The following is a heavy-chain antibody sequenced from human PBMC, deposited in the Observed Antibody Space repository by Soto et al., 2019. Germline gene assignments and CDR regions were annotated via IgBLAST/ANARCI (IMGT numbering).Heavy chain of an antibody. J-gene: IGHJ4*02. Sequence: GASVKVSCKASGYTFTGHYMHWVRQAPGQGLEWMGWINPNSGGTNYAQKFQGWVTMTRDTSISTAYMELSRLRSDDTAVYYCARDFIAAAGYYFDYWGQGTLVTVSS. CDR2: INPNSGGT. V-gene: IGHV1-2*04. CDR1: GYTFTGHY. CDR3: ARDFIAAAGYYFDY. D-gene: IGHD6-13*01.